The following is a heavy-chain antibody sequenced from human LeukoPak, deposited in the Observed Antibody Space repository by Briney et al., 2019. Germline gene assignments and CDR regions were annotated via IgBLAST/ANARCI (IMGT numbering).Heavy chain of an antibody. Sequence: GGSLRLSCAASGFTFSSYWMSWVRQAPGKGREWVANIKQDGSEKYYVDSVKGRFTISRDNAKNSRYLQMNSLRAEDTAVYYCARDPPLFYDSSGSFDYWGQGTLVTVSS. D-gene: IGHD3-22*01. CDR3: ARDPPLFYDSSGSFDY. CDR1: GFTFSSYW. CDR2: IKQDGSEK. V-gene: IGHV3-7*01. J-gene: IGHJ4*02.